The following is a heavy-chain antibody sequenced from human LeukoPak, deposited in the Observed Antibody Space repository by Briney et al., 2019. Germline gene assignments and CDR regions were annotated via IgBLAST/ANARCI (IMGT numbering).Heavy chain of an antibody. D-gene: IGHD3-16*01. CDR1: GYTFTSYA. V-gene: IGHV1-18*01. J-gene: IGHJ4*02. CDR3: ARDFRFGEHFDY. CDR2: ISAYNCNT. Sequence: GASVKVSCKASGYTFTSYAIDWLRQAPGQGLEWMGWISAYNCNTNYAQKLQGRVTMTTDTSTSTAYMELRSLRSDDTAVYYCARDFRFGEHFDYWGQGTLVTVSS.